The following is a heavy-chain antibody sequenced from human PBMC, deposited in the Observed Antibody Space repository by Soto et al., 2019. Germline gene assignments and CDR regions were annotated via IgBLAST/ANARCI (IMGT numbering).Heavy chain of an antibody. J-gene: IGHJ4*02. Sequence: QVQLVESGGGVVQPGRSLRLSCAASGFTFSSYGMHWVRQAPGKGLEWVAVISYDGSNKYYADSVKGRFTISRDNSKNTLYLQMNSLRAEDTAVYYCAKEEGPSTKVVPAAPSFDYWGQGTLVTVSS. CDR1: GFTFSSYG. CDR2: ISYDGSNK. CDR3: AKEEGPSTKVVPAAPSFDY. V-gene: IGHV3-30*18. D-gene: IGHD2-2*01.